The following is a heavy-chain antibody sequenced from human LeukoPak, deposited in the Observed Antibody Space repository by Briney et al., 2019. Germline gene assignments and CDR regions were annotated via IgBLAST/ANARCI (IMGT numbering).Heavy chain of an antibody. CDR2: MNPNSGNT. CDR1: GYTFTSYD. Sequence: GASVEVSCKASGYTFTSYDINWVRQATGQGLEWMGWMNPNSGNTGYAQKFQGRVTITADESTSTAYMELSSLRSEDTAVYYCARGEMIVVVTAYTDAFDIWGQGTMVTVSS. CDR3: ARGEMIVVVTAYTDAFDI. D-gene: IGHD3-22*01. V-gene: IGHV1-8*01. J-gene: IGHJ3*02.